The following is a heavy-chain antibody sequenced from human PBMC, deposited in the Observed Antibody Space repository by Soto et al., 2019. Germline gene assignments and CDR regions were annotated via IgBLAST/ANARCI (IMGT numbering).Heavy chain of an antibody. CDR3: ARDLWENGVGYDAFDI. V-gene: IGHV3-53*04. J-gene: IGHJ3*02. CDR2: IYSGGST. CDR1: GFTVSSNY. Sequence: GGSLRLSCAASGFTVSSNYMSWVRQAPGKGLEWVSVIYSGGSTYYADSVKGRFTISRHNSKNTLYLQMNSLRAEDTAVYYCARDLWENGVGYDAFDIWGQGTMVTVSS. D-gene: IGHD3-3*01.